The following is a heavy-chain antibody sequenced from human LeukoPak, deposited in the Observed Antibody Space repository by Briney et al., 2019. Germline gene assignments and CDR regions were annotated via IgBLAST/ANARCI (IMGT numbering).Heavy chain of an antibody. CDR3: ATGLVSTVTTTLDY. CDR2: FDPEDGET. Sequence: ASVKVSCKVSGYTLTELSMYWVRQAPGKGLEWMGGFDPEDGETIYAQKFQGRVTMTEDTSTDTAYMELSSLRSEDTAVYYCATGLVSTVTTTLDYWGQGTLVTVSS. V-gene: IGHV1-24*01. D-gene: IGHD4-17*01. CDR1: GYTLTELS. J-gene: IGHJ4*02.